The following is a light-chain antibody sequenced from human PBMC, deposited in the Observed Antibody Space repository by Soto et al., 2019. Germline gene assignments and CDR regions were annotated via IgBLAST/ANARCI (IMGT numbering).Light chain of an antibody. V-gene: IGKV3-20*01. CDR2: GAS. J-gene: IGKJ1*01. CDR3: QHCDTAPWP. Sequence: DIVLTQSPGTLSLSPGERATLSCRASQNIDNNYIAWYQQKPGQPPRLLIYGASSRAAGIPDRFSGSGSGTEFILTISRLDPEDFAVYYCQHCDTAPWPFGQGTKVDIK. CDR1: QNIDNNY.